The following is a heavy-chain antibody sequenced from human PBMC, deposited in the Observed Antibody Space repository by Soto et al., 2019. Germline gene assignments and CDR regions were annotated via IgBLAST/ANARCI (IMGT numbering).Heavy chain of an antibody. V-gene: IGHV1-8*01. CDR3: ASGCSSGCPWGQYFQH. D-gene: IGHD6-19*01. J-gene: IGHJ1*01. CDR1: GYTFTSYD. CDR2: MNPNSGNT. Sequence: QVQLVQSGAEVKKPGASVKVSCKASGYTFTSYDINWVRQATGQGLEWMGWMNPNSGNTGYAQKFQGRVTMTRNTSISTAYMELSSLRSEDTAVYYCASGCSSGCPWGQYFQHWGQGTLVTVSS.